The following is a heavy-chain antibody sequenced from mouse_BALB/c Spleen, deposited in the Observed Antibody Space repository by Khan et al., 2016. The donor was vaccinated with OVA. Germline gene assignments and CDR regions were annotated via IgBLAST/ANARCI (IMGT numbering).Heavy chain of an antibody. CDR3: ASSTYRYAFAF. V-gene: IGHV3-8*02. J-gene: IGHJ3*01. CDR1: GDSITSGY. D-gene: IGHD2-14*01. CDR2: MIYTGYT. Sequence: EVQLQASGPSLVKPSQTLSLTCSVTGDSITSGYWSWLRKFPGNKLEYMGYMIYTGYTAYHPSLKSRLAITRHTSKTQYYLQLNYVTTEDTATYYGASSTYRYAFAFWGQGTLVT.